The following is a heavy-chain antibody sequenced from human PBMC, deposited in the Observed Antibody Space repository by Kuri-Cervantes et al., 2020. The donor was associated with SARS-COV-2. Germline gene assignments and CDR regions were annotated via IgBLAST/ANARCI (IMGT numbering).Heavy chain of an antibody. CDR3: ARVRWEAAAFDI. V-gene: IGHV1-18*01. CDR2: ISPHTGNT. CDR1: GYTFTSYG. D-gene: IGHD1-26*01. Sequence: ASVKVSCKASGYTFTSYGITWVRQAPGQGLEWMGWISPHTGNTGYPQKLQGRVTMTTDTSTSTAYMELRSLRSDDTAVYYCARVRWEAAAFDIWGQGTMVTVSS. J-gene: IGHJ3*02.